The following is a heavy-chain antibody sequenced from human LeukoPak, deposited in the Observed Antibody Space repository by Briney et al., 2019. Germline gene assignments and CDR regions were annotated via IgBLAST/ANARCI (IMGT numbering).Heavy chain of an antibody. V-gene: IGHV4-39*07. D-gene: IGHD6-13*01. CDR2: IYYSGST. CDR3: ARDRQQLVRGDHFDY. J-gene: IGHJ4*02. CDR1: GGSISSSSYY. Sequence: SETLSLTCTVSGGSISSSSYYWGWIRQPPGKGLEWIGSIYYSGSTYYNPSLKSRVTISVDTSKNQFSLKLSSVTAADTAVYYCARDRQQLVRGDHFDYWGQGTLVTVSS.